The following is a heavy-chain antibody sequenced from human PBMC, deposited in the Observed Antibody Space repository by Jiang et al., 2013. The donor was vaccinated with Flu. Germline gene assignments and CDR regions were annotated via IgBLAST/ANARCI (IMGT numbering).Heavy chain of an antibody. Sequence: SGAEVKKPGASVKVSCKASGYTFTSYAMHWVRQAPGQRLEWMGWINAGNGNTKYSQKFQGRVTITRDTSASTAYMELSSLRSEDTAVYYCARDLVVVVAATPDGGWFDPWGQGTLVTVSS. J-gene: IGHJ5*02. D-gene: IGHD2-15*01. V-gene: IGHV1-3*01. CDR2: INAGNGNT. CDR1: GYTFTSYA. CDR3: ARDLVVVVAATPDGGWFDP.